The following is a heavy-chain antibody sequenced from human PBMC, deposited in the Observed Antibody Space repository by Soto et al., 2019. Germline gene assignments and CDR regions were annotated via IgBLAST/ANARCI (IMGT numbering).Heavy chain of an antibody. Sequence: AGSLRLSCPAFGSTFSSYALSWDRQPQGKGLEWILGISSSGTRTYYADSVKGRFTISRDNSKKTLSLQVNSQRTDDTAVYLCTKEHGGSTSMITSNFANWGRETLLTFPS. D-gene: IGHD5-18*01. CDR3: TKEHGGSTSMITSNFAN. CDR2: ISSSGTRT. CDR1: GSTFSSYA. V-gene: IGHV3-23*01. J-gene: IGHJ4*02.